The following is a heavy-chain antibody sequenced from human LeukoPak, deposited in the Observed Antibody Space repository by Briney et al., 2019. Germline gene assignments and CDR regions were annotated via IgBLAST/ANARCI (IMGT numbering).Heavy chain of an antibody. D-gene: IGHD6-19*01. CDR3: AIRTGGNGWYLFDY. CDR1: GFTFRSYW. CDR2: INEDGSST. V-gene: IGHV3-74*01. J-gene: IGHJ4*02. Sequence: GGSLRLSCAASGFTFRSYWMHWVRQVPGKGLVWVSRINEDGSSTSYADSVKGRFTISRDNVKNTLHLQMNSLRAEDTAVYYCAIRTGGNGWYLFDYWGQGTPVTVSS.